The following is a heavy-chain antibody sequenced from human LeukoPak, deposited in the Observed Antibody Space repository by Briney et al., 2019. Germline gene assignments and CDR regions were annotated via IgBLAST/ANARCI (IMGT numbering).Heavy chain of an antibody. V-gene: IGHV1-8*02. CDR3: ARWSGVHYDNSGYHDY. D-gene: IGHD3-22*01. Sequence: GASVKVSRKASGYTFTGYYMHWVRQAPGQGLEWMGWINPNSGNTGYAQKFQGRVTMTRNTSISTAYMEPSSLRSEDTAVYYCARWSGVHYDNSGYHDYWGQGTLVTVSS. CDR1: GYTFTGYY. CDR2: INPNSGNT. J-gene: IGHJ4*02.